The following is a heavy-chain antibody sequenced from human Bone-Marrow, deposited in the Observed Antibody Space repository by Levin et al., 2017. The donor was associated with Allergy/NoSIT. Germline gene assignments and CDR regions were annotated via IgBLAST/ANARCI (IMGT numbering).Heavy chain of an antibody. Sequence: PGASVKVSCAASGFTFNDFGMNWVRQAPGKGLEWVSSISSSSSGSHVYYADSVKGRFTISRDDAKNSLSLQMDSLRVEDTATYFCARDRIYGILRNYGMDLWGQGTTVTVSS. D-gene: IGHD4-17*01. V-gene: IGHV3-21*06. CDR3: ARDRIYGILRNYGMDL. CDR2: ISSSSSGSHV. CDR1: GFTFNDFG. J-gene: IGHJ6*02.